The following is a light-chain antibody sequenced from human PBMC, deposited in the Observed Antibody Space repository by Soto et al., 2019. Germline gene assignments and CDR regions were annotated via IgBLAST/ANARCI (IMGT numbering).Light chain of an antibody. CDR1: QSVNRN. Sequence: EIVMTQSPATLSVSPGERPTLSCRASQSVNRNLAWYQQKPGQXPRXXIYGATKRATGIPARFSASGSGTEFTLTISSLQSEDGEVYDGQQYNNWPRTFGQGTKVDIK. V-gene: IGKV3-15*01. J-gene: IGKJ1*01. CDR2: GAT. CDR3: QQYNNWPRT.